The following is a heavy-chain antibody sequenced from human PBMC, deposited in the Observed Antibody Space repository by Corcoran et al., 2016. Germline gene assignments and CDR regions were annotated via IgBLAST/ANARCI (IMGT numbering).Heavy chain of an antibody. CDR2: INHSGST. J-gene: IGHJ2*01. CDR3: ARRGHPGIAARLPAKNWYFDL. Sequence: QVQLQQWGAGLLKPSETLSLTCAVYGGSFSGYYWSWIRQPPGKGLEWIGEINHSGSTNYNPSLKSRVTISVDKSKNQFSLKLSFVTAADTAVYYFARRGHPGIAARLPAKNWYFDLWGRVTLVTVSS. CDR1: GGSFSGYY. D-gene: IGHD6-6*01. V-gene: IGHV4-34*01.